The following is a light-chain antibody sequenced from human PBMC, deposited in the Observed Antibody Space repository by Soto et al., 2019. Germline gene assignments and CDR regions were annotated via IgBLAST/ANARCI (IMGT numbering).Light chain of an antibody. CDR2: EVS. J-gene: IGLJ1*01. V-gene: IGLV2-14*01. CDR1: SRDVGGYDY. Sequence: QSALTQPASVSGSPGQSITISCTGTSRDVGGYDYVSWYQLHPGKAPKLMVFEVSNLPSGVSYRFSGSKSGNTASLTISGLQAEDEADYFCSSYSISTAYLFGTGTKVTVL. CDR3: SSYSISTAYL.